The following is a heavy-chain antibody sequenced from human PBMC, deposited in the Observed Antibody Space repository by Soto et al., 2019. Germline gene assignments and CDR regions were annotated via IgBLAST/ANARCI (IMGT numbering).Heavy chain of an antibody. CDR2: INVGNGNI. CDR1: GYTFANYA. Sequence: ASVKVSCKASGYTFANYAMHWVRQAPGQRLEWMGWINVGNGNIKYSQKFKGRVTITRDTSATTAYMELSSLRSEDTAVYYCARSELYYYDSSGYYYPSGYYYYGMDLWGQGTTVTVSS. CDR3: ARSELYYYDSSGYYYPSGYYYYGMDL. J-gene: IGHJ6*02. D-gene: IGHD3-22*01. V-gene: IGHV1-3*01.